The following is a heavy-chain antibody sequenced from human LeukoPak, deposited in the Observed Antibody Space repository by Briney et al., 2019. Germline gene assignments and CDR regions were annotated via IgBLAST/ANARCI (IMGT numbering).Heavy chain of an antibody. CDR1: GYTFTSYD. Sequence: GASVKVSCKASGYTFTSYDINWVRQATGQGLERMGWMNPNSGNTGYAQKLQGRVTMTTDTSTSTAYMELRSLRSDDTAVYYCARAGRGGAFDIWGQGTMVTVSS. D-gene: IGHD3-10*01. CDR2: MNPNSGNT. CDR3: ARAGRGGAFDI. V-gene: IGHV1-8*01. J-gene: IGHJ3*02.